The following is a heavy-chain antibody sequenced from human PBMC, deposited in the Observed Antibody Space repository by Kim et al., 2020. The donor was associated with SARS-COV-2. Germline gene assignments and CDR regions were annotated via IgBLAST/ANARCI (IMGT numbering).Heavy chain of an antibody. D-gene: IGHD5-18*01. Sequence: GYADAVKGRVNISRDNAKNSLYLQMNRLTAEDTALYYCARAGGYSYAAEDYWGQGPLVTVSS. J-gene: IGHJ4*02. CDR3: ARAGGYSYAAEDY. V-gene: IGHV3-20*03.